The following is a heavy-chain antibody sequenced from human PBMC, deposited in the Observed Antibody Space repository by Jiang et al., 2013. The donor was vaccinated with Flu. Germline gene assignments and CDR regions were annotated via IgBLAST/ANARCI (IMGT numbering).Heavy chain of an antibody. D-gene: IGHD3-22*01. CDR3: SSRAHYYDGSAYYL. CDR2: INHRGET. J-gene: IGHJ2*01. V-gene: IGHV4-34*01. CDR1: GESLSGFY. Sequence: LLKPSETLSLTCTVFGESLSGFYWSWIRQTPGKGLEWIGEINHRGETNYNPSLKSRVTTSLDASKNQFSLELTSVTAADAAVYYCSSRAHYYDGSAYYLWG.